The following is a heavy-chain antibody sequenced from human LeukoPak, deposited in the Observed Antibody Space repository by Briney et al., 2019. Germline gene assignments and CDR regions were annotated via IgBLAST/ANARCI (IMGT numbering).Heavy chain of an antibody. Sequence: GGSLRLSCAASGFTFSSYAMSWVRQAPGKGLEWVSAISGSGGSTYYADSVKGRFTISRDNSRNTLYLQMNSLRAEDTAVYYCAKDGSGYSEYYFDYWGQGTLVTVSS. V-gene: IGHV3-23*01. CDR3: AKDGSGYSEYYFDY. CDR1: GFTFSSYA. CDR2: ISGSGGST. D-gene: IGHD3-22*01. J-gene: IGHJ4*02.